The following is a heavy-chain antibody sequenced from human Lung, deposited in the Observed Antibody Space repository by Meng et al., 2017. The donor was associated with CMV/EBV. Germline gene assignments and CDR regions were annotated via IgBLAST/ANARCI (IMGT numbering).Heavy chain of an antibody. CDR2: TFRAGNT. CDR3: ASFTRQLQVVGAIYWYADL. J-gene: IGHJ2*01. Sequence: GESLKISCAASGFSVTTNDINWVRQAPGKGLEWVSITFRAGNTYYTDSVKGRFTVSRDNSKNTLYPQMDSLRVEDTAVYYCASFTRQLQVVGAIYWYADLWGRGTXVTGAS. CDR1: GFSVTTND. V-gene: IGHV3-66*02. D-gene: IGHD2-15*01.